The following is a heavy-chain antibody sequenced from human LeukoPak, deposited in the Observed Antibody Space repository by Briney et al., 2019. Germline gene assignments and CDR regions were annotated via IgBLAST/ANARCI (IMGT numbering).Heavy chain of an antibody. CDR3: AREPLAAMGS. V-gene: IGHV3-66*01. CDR1: GFTPSSNY. J-gene: IGHJ5*02. D-gene: IGHD5-18*01. Sequence: PGGSLRLSCAPSGFTPSSNYMSWVRQAPGKGLEWVSVIYSGGSTYYADSVKGRFTISRDNSKNTLYLQMNSLRAEDTAVYYCAREPLAAMGSWGQGTLVTVSS. CDR2: IYSGGST.